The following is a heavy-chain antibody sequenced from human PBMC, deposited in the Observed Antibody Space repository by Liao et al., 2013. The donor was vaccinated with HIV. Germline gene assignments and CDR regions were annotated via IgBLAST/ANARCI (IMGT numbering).Heavy chain of an antibody. V-gene: IGHV4-61*02. CDR2: ISTGGNT. CDR3: ARAGKYYYGSGRLNWFDP. J-gene: IGHJ5*02. Sequence: QVQLQESGPGLVKPSETLSLTCSVSGGSINSGSYYWSWIRQPAGKGLEWIGRISTGGNTNYNPSLKSRLTMSVDMSRNQFSLTLTSVTAADTAVYYCARAGKYYYGSGRLNWFDPWGQGTLVTVSS. CDR1: GGSINSGSYY. D-gene: IGHD3-10*01.